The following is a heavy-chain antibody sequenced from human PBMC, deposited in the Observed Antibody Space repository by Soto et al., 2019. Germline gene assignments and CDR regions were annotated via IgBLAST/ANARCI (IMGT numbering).Heavy chain of an antibody. D-gene: IGHD2-15*01. V-gene: IGHV3-23*01. CDR2: ISGSGGST. Sequence: PGGSLRLSCAASGFTFSSYAMSWVRQAPGKGLEWVSAISGSGGSTYYADSVKGRFTISRDNSKNTLYLQMNSLRAEDTAVYYCAKDSSPCSGGSCYSIYYYYMDVWGKGTTVTVSS. J-gene: IGHJ6*03. CDR1: GFTFSSYA. CDR3: AKDSSPCSGGSCYSIYYYYMDV.